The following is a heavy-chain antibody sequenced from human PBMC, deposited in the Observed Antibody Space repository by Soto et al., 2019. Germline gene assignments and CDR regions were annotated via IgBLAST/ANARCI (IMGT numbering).Heavy chain of an antibody. CDR2: IYYSGST. V-gene: IGHV4-31*03. CDR1: GGSISSGCYY. Sequence: QVQLQESGPGLVKPSQTLSPTCTVSGGSISSGCYYWSWIRQHPGKCLEWIGYIYYSGSTYYNPSLKSRVTISVDTAKNQCALKLSSVTAADTAVYYCARGLGGYFDYWGQGTLVTVSS. CDR3: ARGLGGYFDY. J-gene: IGHJ4*02. D-gene: IGHD3-16*01.